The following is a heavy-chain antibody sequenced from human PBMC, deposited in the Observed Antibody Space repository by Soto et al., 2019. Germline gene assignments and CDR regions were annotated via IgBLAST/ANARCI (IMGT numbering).Heavy chain of an antibody. Sequence: PGGAMRLSCAASEVTFSSYTIHWVRQAPGKGLEWLAVIPYDGNNKYYGDSVEGRFTISRDDSKNTLYLRMNSLRAEDTAVYYCARDVYSYDSSGFYDGLDYWGQGTLVTVPS. D-gene: IGHD3-22*01. CDR3: ARDVYSYDSSGFYDGLDY. CDR1: EVTFSSYT. CDR2: IPYDGNNK. J-gene: IGHJ4*02. V-gene: IGHV3-30-3*01.